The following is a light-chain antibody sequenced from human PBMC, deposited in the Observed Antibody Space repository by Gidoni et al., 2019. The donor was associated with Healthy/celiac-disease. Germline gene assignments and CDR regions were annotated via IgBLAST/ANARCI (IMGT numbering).Light chain of an antibody. Sequence: IVMTQSPATLSVSPGERATLSFRASQSVSSNLAWYQQKPGQAPRLLIYGASTRDTGIPARFSGSGSGKEFTLTISSLQSEDFAVYYCQQYNNWPRTFGQGTKVEIK. J-gene: IGKJ1*01. CDR2: GAS. V-gene: IGKV3-15*01. CDR1: QSVSSN. CDR3: QQYNNWPRT.